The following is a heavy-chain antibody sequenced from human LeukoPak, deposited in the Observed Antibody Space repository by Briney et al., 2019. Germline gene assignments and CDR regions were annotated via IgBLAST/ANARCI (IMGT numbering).Heavy chain of an antibody. CDR1: GGSICSGDYY. V-gene: IGHV4-30-4*01. J-gene: IGHJ6*02. CDR2: IYYSGST. Sequence: SETLSLTCTVSGGSICSGDYYWSWIRQPPGKGLEWIGYIYYSGSTYYNPSLKSRVTISVDTSKNQFSLKLSSVTAADTAVYYCARQAPEQWLVTGYYGMDVWGQGTTVTVSS. CDR3: ARQAPEQWLVTGYYGMDV. D-gene: IGHD6-19*01.